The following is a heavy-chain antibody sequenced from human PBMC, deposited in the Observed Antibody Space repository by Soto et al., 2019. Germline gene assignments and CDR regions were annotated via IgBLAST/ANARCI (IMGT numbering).Heavy chain of an antibody. CDR2: ISGSGGST. V-gene: IGHV3-23*01. CDR1: GFTFSSYA. Sequence: EVQLLESGGGLVQPGGSLRLSCAASGFTFSSYAMSWVRQAPGKGLEWVSAISGSGGSTYYADSVKGRFTISRDNSKSTLYLQMNSLSAEDTGVYYCAKDPYHSSWYGTRFDPWGQGTLVTVSS. CDR3: AKDPYHSSWYGTRFDP. J-gene: IGHJ5*02. D-gene: IGHD6-13*01.